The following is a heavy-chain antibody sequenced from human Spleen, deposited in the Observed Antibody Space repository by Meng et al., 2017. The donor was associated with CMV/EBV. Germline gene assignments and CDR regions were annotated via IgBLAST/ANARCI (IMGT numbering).Heavy chain of an antibody. CDR3: ARLSGDTSDDAFDI. CDR2: INHSGST. V-gene: IGHV4-34*01. Sequence: SETLSLTCAVYGGSFSGYYWSWIRQPPGKGLEWIGEINHSGSTNYNPSLKSRVTISVDTSKNQFSLKLSSVTAADTAVYYCARLSGDTSDDAFDIWGQGTMVTVSS. CDR1: GGSFSGYY. D-gene: IGHD2-15*01. J-gene: IGHJ3*02.